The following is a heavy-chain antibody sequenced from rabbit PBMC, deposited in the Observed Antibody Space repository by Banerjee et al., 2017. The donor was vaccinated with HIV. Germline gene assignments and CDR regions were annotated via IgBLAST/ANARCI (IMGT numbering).Heavy chain of an antibody. J-gene: IGHJ4*01. CDR3: ARGLTGYGFYDYRNL. CDR2: IYNGSSGST. Sequence: QEQLEESGGGLVKPEGSLTLTCKASGIDFSSGYDMCWVRQAPGKGLEWIACIYNGSSGSTYYARWAKGRFTISKTSSTSVTLQMTSLTAADTATYFCARGLTGYGFYDYRNLWGQGTLVT. D-gene: IGHD6-1*01. V-gene: IGHV1S45*01. CDR1: GIDFSSGYD.